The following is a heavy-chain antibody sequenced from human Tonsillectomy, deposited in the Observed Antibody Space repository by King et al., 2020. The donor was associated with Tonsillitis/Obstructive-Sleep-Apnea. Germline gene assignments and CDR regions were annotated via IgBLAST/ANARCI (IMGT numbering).Heavy chain of an antibody. D-gene: IGHD3-3*01. CDR3: TRSEPNYDFWSGYFDY. Sequence: QLVQSGAEVKKPGSSVKVSCKASGGTFSSYAISWVRQAPGQGLEWMGGIIPIFGTANYAQKFQGRVTITADESTSTAYMELSSLRSEDTAVYYCTRSEPNYDFWSGYFDYWGQGTLVTVSS. V-gene: IGHV1-69*12. J-gene: IGHJ4*02. CDR2: IIPIFGTA. CDR1: GGTFSSYA.